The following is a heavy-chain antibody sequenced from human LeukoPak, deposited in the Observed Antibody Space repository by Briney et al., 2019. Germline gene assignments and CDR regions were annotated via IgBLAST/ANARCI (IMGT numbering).Heavy chain of an antibody. J-gene: IGHJ3*02. V-gene: IGHV3-23*01. D-gene: IGHD3-22*01. CDR1: KFIFGEYA. CDR2: IGASGSST. CDR3: AKSPYYDSSGDAFEI. Sequence: GSLRLSCAASKFIFGEYAMDWVRQAPGKGLEWVAAIGASGSSTYYAASVEGRFTISRDNAKETLYLQMDSLRADDTAVYFCAKSPYYDSSGDAFEIWGQGTLVTVSS.